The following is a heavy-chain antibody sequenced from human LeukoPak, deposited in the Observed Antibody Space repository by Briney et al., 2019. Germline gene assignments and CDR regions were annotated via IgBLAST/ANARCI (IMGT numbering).Heavy chain of an antibody. CDR1: GGSISSYY. D-gene: IGHD3-16*01. Sequence: PSETLSLTCTVSGGSISSYYWSWIRQPPGKGLEWIGYIYYSGSTNYNPSLKSRVTISVDTSKNQSSLKLSSVTAADTAVYYCASGLRAYRGFDYWGQGTLVTVSS. J-gene: IGHJ4*02. CDR2: IYYSGST. CDR3: ASGLRAYRGFDY. V-gene: IGHV4-59*01.